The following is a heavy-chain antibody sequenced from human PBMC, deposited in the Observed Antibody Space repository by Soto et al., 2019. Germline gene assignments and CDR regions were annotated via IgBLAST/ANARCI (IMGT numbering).Heavy chain of an antibody. Sequence: SETLSLTCAAYGASFRAYYWSWIRQPPGKGLEWIGEINHSGSTNYNPSLKSRVTISVDTSKNQFSLKLSSVTAADTAVYYCARPKSGYSYGFRFDYWGQGTLVTVS. CDR2: INHSGST. D-gene: IGHD5-18*01. CDR3: ARPKSGYSYGFRFDY. J-gene: IGHJ4*02. V-gene: IGHV4-34*01. CDR1: GASFRAYY.